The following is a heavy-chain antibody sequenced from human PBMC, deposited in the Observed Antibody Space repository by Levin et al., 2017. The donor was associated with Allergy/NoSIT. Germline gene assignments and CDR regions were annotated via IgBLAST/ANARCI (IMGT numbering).Heavy chain of an antibody. CDR1: GYTFTSYY. Sequence: GESLKISCKASGYTFTSYYMHWVRQAPGQGLEWMGIINPSGGSTSYAQKFQGRVTMTRDTSTSTVYMELSSLRSEDTAVYYCARDRDYYDSSGYYGLEVDYWGQGTLVTVSS. D-gene: IGHD3-22*01. V-gene: IGHV1-46*01. CDR2: INPSGGST. CDR3: ARDRDYYDSSGYYGLEVDY. J-gene: IGHJ4*02.